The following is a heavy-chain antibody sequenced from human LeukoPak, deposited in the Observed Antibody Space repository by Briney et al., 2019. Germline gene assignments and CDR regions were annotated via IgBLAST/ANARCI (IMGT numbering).Heavy chain of an antibody. J-gene: IGHJ4*02. V-gene: IGHV3-7*01. CDR2: IKQDGSEK. CDR1: GFTFSSYA. CDR3: ARDWPLWFGESLGY. D-gene: IGHD3-10*01. Sequence: GGSLRLSCAASGFTFSSYAMHWVRQAPGKGLEWVANIKQDGSEKYYVDSVKGRFTISRDNAKNSLYLQMNSLRAEDTAVYYCARDWPLWFGESLGYWGQGTLVTVSS.